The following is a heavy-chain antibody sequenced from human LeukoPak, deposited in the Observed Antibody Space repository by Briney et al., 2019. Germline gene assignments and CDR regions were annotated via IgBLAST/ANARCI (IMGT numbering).Heavy chain of an antibody. Sequence: GGSLRLSCAASGFTCSSYSMNWVRQAPGKGLEWGSYISSSSSTIYYADSVKGRLTISRDNARDSLFLQMNSLRVEDTAIYYCARAGLLFYFDYWGQGALVTVSS. CDR3: ARAGLLFYFDY. CDR2: ISSSSSTI. D-gene: IGHD2/OR15-2a*01. V-gene: IGHV3-48*04. CDR1: GFTCSSYS. J-gene: IGHJ4*02.